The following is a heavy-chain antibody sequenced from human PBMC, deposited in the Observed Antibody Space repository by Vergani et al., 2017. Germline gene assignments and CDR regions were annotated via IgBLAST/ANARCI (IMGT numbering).Heavy chain of an antibody. CDR3: ARVGGYYYDSSGYYWEINFDY. D-gene: IGHD3-22*01. J-gene: IGHJ4*02. CDR2: ISAYNGNT. Sequence: QVQLVPSGAEVKKPGASVKVSCKASGYTFTSYGISWVRQAPGQGLEWMGWISAYNGNTNYAQKLQGRVTMTTDTSTSTAYMELRSLRSDDTAVYYCARVGGYYYDSSGYYWEINFDYWGQGTLVTVSS. V-gene: IGHV1-18*01. CDR1: GYTFTSYG.